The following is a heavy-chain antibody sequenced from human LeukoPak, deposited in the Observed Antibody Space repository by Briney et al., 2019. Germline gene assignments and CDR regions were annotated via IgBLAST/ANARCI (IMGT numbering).Heavy chain of an antibody. V-gene: IGHV3-9*01. CDR1: GFTFDDYA. J-gene: IGHJ4*02. CDR3: AKDSLGTT. CDR2: ISWNSGSI. D-gene: IGHD2/OR15-2a*01. Sequence: GGSLRLSCAASGFTFDDYAMHWVRHAPGKGLEWVSGISWNSGSIGYADSVKGRFTIPRDNARNSLYLQMNSLRAEDTALYYCAKDSLGTTWGQGTLVTVSS.